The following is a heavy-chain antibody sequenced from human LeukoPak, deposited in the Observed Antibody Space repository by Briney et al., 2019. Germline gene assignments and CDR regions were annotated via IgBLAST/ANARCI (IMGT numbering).Heavy chain of an antibody. Sequence: SETLSLTCAVYGGSFSGYYWSWIRQPPGKGLEWIGEINHSGSTNYNPPLKSRVTISVDTSKNQFSLKLSSVTAADTAVYYCARRRYDYIWGSYRPMPFDYWGQGTLVTVSS. V-gene: IGHV4-34*01. CDR3: ARRRYDYIWGSYRPMPFDY. J-gene: IGHJ4*02. CDR2: INHSGST. CDR1: GGSFSGYY. D-gene: IGHD3-16*02.